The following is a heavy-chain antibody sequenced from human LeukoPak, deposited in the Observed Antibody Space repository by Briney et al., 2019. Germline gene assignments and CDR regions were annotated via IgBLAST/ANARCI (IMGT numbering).Heavy chain of an antibody. D-gene: IGHD3-16*02. CDR2: ISSSSSYI. V-gene: IGHV3-21*01. CDR3: ARENDVIMITFGGVIDSYYYYGMDV. J-gene: IGHJ6*02. Sequence: PGGSLRLSCAASGFTLSSYRRNWVRQAPGKGLEWVSSISSSSSYIYYADSVKGRFTISRDNAKNSLYLQMNSLRAEDTAVYYCARENDVIMITFGGVIDSYYYYGMDVWGQGTTVTVSS. CDR1: GFTLSSYR.